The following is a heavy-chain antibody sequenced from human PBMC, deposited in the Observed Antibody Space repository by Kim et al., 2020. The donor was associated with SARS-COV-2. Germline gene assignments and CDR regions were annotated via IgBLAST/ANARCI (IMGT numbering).Heavy chain of an antibody. D-gene: IGHD3-3*01. CDR1: GGSFSGYY. J-gene: IGHJ6*02. V-gene: IGHV4-34*01. CDR2: LNHSGST. CDR3: ARGGRFGVVITAYYYYGMDV. Sequence: SETLSLTCAVYGGSFSGYYWSWIRQPPGKGLEWIGELNHSGSTNYNPSLKSRVTISVDTSKNQFSLKLSSVTAADTAVYYCARGGRFGVVITAYYYYGMDVWGQGTTVTVSS.